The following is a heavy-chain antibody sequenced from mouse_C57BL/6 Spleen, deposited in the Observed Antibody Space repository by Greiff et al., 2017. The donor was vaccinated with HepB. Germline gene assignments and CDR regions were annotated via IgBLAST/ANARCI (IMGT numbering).Heavy chain of an antibody. D-gene: IGHD2-4*01. Sequence: VQLQQPGAELVKPGASVKLSCKASGYTFTSYWMQWVKQRPGQGLEWIGEIDPSDSYTNYNQKFKGKATLTVDTSSSTAYMQLSSLTSEDSAVYYCAEGGLRSFAYWGQGTLVTVSA. CDR3: AEGGLRSFAY. J-gene: IGHJ3*01. CDR2: IDPSDSYT. V-gene: IGHV1-50*01. CDR1: GYTFTSYW.